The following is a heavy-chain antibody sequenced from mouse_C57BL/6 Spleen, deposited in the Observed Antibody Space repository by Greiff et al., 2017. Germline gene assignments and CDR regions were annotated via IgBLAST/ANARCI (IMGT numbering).Heavy chain of an antibody. J-gene: IGHJ2*01. V-gene: IGHV3-6*01. D-gene: IGHD2-4*01. CDR1: GYSITSGYY. CDR3: ARAPIYYESYFDY. CDR2: ISYDGSN. Sequence: ESGPGLVKPSQSLSLTCSVTGYSITSGYYWNWIRQFPGNKLEWMGYISYDGSNNYNPSLRNRISITRDTSKNQFFLKLNSVTTEDTATYYCARAPIYYESYFDYWGQGTTLTVSS.